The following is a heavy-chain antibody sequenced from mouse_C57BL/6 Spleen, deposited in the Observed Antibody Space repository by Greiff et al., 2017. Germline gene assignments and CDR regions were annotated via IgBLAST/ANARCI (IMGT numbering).Heavy chain of an antibody. CDR3: ATNSHYYGSSYWYFDV. D-gene: IGHD1-1*01. CDR1: GYTFTSYW. J-gene: IGHJ1*03. CDR2: INPSNGGT. V-gene: IGHV1-53*01. Sequence: QVQLQQPGTELVKPGASVKLSCTASGYTFTSYWMHWVKQRPGQGLEWIGNINPSNGGTNYNEKFKSKATLTVDKSSSTAYMQLSSLTSEDSAVYYCATNSHYYGSSYWYFDVWGTGTTVTVSS.